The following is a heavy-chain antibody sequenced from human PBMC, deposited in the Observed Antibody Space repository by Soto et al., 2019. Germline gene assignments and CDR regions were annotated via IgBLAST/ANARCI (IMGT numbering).Heavy chain of an antibody. CDR1: GGSGGSFSGYY. Sequence: SETLSLTCAVNGGSGGSFSGYYWSWIRQPPGKGLEWIGEINHSGSTNYNPSLRGRVTISVDTPKNQFSLTLKSVTAADTAVYYCSTLPPRIEVTVLPIPTWGQGTRVTV. CDR3: STLPPRIEVTVLPIPT. V-gene: IGHV4-34*01. D-gene: IGHD2-15*01. CDR2: INHSGST. J-gene: IGHJ5*02.